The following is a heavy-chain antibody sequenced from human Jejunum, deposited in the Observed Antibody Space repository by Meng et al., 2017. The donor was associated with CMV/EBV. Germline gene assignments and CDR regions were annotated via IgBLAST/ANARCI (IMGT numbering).Heavy chain of an antibody. CDR2: LIPVLNKA. J-gene: IGHJ4*02. CDR3: AGGRANQPLFDF. D-gene: IGHD2-8*01. Sequence: QGQLVQSGADMKKPGSSVNFACKASGGSFRTYTFSWVRQAPGQGLEWMGGLIPVLNKAKSAPRFQDRVTFTADETTTTAYMELSSLTFEDTAVYFCAGGRANQPLFDFWGQGTLVTVSS. CDR1: GGSFRTYT. V-gene: IGHV1-69*10.